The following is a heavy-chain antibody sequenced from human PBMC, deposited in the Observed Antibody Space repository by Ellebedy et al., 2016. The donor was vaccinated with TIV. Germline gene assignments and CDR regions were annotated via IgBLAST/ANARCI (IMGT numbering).Heavy chain of an antibody. CDR1: GFTFGSYG. V-gene: IGHV3-30*18. CDR2: ISYDGSER. Sequence: GGSLRLSCAASGFTFGSYGMHWVRQAPGQGLEWVAFISYDGSERFYADSVKGRFTISRDNSENTLYVQMNSLRAEDTAVYYCAKEAYDILTGSQMYGMDVWGQGTTVTVSS. D-gene: IGHD3-9*01. CDR3: AKEAYDILTGSQMYGMDV. J-gene: IGHJ6*02.